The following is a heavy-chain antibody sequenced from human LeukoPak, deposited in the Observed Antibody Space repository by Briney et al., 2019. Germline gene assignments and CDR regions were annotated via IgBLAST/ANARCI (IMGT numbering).Heavy chain of an antibody. Sequence: PSETLSLTCAVSGGSISSGGYSWSWIRQPPGKGLEWIGYIYHSGSTYYNPSLKSRVTISVDRSKNQFSLKLSSVTAADTAVYYCARSTYYYGSGSYFSRWGQGTLVTVSS. D-gene: IGHD3-10*01. V-gene: IGHV4-30-2*01. CDR2: IYHSGST. CDR1: GGSISSGGYS. J-gene: IGHJ4*02. CDR3: ARSTYYYGSGSYFSR.